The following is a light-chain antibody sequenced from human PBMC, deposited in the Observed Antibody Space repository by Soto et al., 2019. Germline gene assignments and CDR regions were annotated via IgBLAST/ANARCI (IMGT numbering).Light chain of an antibody. Sequence: IQMTQSPSTLSASVGDRVTSTCLASQSISSWLAWYQQKPGTAPNLLIYAASILQSGVPSRFSGSGSGTDFTLTITYLQPEDFATYYCQQANSFPWTFGHGTKVDIK. J-gene: IGKJ1*01. V-gene: IGKV1-12*01. CDR1: QSISSW. CDR2: AAS. CDR3: QQANSFPWT.